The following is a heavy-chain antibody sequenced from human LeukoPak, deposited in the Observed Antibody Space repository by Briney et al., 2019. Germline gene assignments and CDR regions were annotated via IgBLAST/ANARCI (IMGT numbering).Heavy chain of an antibody. CDR3: ARHYTDCGGDCFPSYFDN. J-gene: IGHJ4*02. CDR2: IYYSGST. V-gene: IGHV4-39*01. CDR1: GGSISNSFYC. D-gene: IGHD2-21*01. Sequence: SETLSLTCTVSGGSISNSFYCWGWIRQPPGKGPEWIGSIYYSGSTYYNPSLKSRVTISVDTSKSQFSLKLSSVTAADTAVYYCARHYTDCGGDCFPSYFDNWGQGTLVTVSS.